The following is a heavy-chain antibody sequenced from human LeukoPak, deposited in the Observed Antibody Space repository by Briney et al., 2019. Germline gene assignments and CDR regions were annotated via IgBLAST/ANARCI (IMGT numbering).Heavy chain of an antibody. CDR3: ANSRNYDILTLYYMDV. J-gene: IGHJ6*03. Sequence: GGSLRLSCAASGFTFSSYSMNWVRQAPGKGLEWVSSISSSSSYIYYADSVKGRFTISRDNAKNSLYLQMNSLRAEDTAVYYCANSRNYDILTLYYMDVWGKGTTVTVSS. V-gene: IGHV3-21*04. D-gene: IGHD3-9*01. CDR1: GFTFSSYS. CDR2: ISSSSSYI.